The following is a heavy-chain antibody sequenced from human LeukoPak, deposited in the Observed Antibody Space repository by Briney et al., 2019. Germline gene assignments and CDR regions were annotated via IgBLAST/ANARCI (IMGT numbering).Heavy chain of an antibody. Sequence: PSETLSLTCAVYGGSFSGYYWSWIRQPPGKGLEWTGEINHSGNTNYNPSLKSRVTISQDTSKNQFSLKLSSVTAADTAVYYCARGKYDSNGYYLDYWGQGKLVTVSS. CDR1: GGSFSGYY. J-gene: IGHJ4*02. CDR2: INHSGNT. V-gene: IGHV4-34*01. CDR3: ARGKYDSNGYYLDY. D-gene: IGHD3-22*01.